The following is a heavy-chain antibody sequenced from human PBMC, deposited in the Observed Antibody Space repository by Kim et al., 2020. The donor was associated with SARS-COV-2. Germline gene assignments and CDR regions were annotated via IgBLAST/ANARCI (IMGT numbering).Heavy chain of an antibody. CDR1: GFTFSNAW. V-gene: IGHV3-15*01. Sequence: GGSLRLSCAASGFTFSNAWMSWVRQAPGKGLEWVGRIKSKTDGGTTDYAAPVKGRFTISRDDSKNTLYLQMNSLKTEDTAVYYCTTAGLVTYYYYYGMDVWGQGTTVTVSS. CDR3: TTAGLVTYYYYYGMDV. D-gene: IGHD6-6*01. J-gene: IGHJ6*02. CDR2: IKSKTDGGTT.